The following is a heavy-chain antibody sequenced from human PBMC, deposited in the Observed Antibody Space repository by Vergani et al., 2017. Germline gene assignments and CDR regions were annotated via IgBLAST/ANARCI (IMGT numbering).Heavy chain of an antibody. V-gene: IGHV1-69*01. J-gene: IGHJ6*02. Sequence: QVQLVQSGAEVKKPGSSVKVSCKASGGTFSSYAISWVRQAPGQGLEWMGGIIPIVGTAHYAQKFQGRVTITADESTSTAYMELSSLRSEDTAVYYCASRDITIFGVVIIRGYYYYGMAVWDQGTTVIVS. CDR3: ASRDITIFGVVIIRGYYYYGMAV. D-gene: IGHD3-3*01. CDR2: IIPIVGTA. CDR1: GGTFSSYA.